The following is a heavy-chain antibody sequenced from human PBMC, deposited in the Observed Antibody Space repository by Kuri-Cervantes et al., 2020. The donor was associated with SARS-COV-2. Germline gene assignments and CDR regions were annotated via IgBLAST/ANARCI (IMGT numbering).Heavy chain of an antibody. V-gene: IGHV2-5*02. CDR1: GFSLSTSGVG. J-gene: IGHJ4*02. Sequence: SGPTLVKPTQTLTLTCTFSGFSLSTSGVGVGWIRQPPGKALEWLALIYWDDDKRYSPSLKSRLTITKDTSKNQVVLTMTNMDPVDTATYYCARSQVDTAMGTLDYWGQGTLVTVSS. CDR2: IYWDDDK. CDR3: ARSQVDTAMGTLDY. D-gene: IGHD5-18*01.